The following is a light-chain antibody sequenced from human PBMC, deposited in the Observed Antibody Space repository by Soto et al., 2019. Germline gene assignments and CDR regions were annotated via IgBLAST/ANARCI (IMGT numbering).Light chain of an antibody. Sequence: QSALTQPASVSGSPGQSITISCTGTSSDVGSSNYVSWYQQHPGTAPKLMIYEVSNRPSGVSNRFSGSKSGNTASVTISGLQAEDEADYYCSSYTSTNTQVFGTGTKVTVL. CDR2: EVS. CDR3: SSYTSTNTQV. CDR1: SSDVGSSNY. V-gene: IGLV2-14*01. J-gene: IGLJ1*01.